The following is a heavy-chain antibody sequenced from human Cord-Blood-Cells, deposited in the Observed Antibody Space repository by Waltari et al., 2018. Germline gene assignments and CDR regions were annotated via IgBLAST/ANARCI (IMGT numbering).Heavy chain of an antibody. CDR1: GGSIRSSSYY. CDR3: ARRAVIAFDI. CDR2: IYYSGST. V-gene: IGHV4-39*01. D-gene: IGHD3-22*01. Sequence: QLQLQESGPGLVKPSETLSLTCTVSGGSIRSSSYYWGWIRQPPGKGLEWIGSIYYSGSTYYNPSLKSRVTISVDTSKNQFSLKLSSVTAADTAVYYCARRAVIAFDIWGQGTMVTVSS. J-gene: IGHJ3*02.